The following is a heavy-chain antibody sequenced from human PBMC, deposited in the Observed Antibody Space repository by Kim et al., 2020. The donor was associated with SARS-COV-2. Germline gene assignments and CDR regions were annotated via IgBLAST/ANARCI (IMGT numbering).Heavy chain of an antibody. D-gene: IGHD2-2*01. J-gene: IGHJ1*01. CDR3: AKAPLVFPEYFQH. Sequence: YADSVKGRFTISRDNSKNTLYLQMNSLRAEDTAVYYCAKAPLVFPEYFQHWGQGTLVTVSS. V-gene: IGHV3-23*01.